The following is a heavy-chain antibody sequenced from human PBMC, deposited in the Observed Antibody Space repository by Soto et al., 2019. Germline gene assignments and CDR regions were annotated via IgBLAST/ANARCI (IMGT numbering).Heavy chain of an antibody. Sequence: KPSETLSLTCAVSGYSIASGYYWAWIRQSPGKGLEWIRSIYHAGSVYYNPSLNSRVAVSLDTSKNHFSLKLTSVTAADTAVYYCARTFDYYGMDVWGQGTTVTVSS. J-gene: IGHJ6*02. CDR3: ARTFDYYGMDV. V-gene: IGHV4-38-2*01. CDR1: GYSIASGYY. CDR2: IYHAGSV.